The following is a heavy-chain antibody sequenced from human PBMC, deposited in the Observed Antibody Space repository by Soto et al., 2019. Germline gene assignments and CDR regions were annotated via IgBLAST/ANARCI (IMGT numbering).Heavy chain of an antibody. CDR1: GYTFTSYY. Sequence: ASVKVSCKASGYTFTSYYMHWVRQAPGQGLEYMGIINPSGDITRFAQKFQGRVSLTRDTSTSTFYMELSSLRSDDTAVYYCARDRCDTTSCYECDYWRQRTLVTVSS. CDR3: ARDRCDTTSCYECDY. D-gene: IGHD2-2*01. V-gene: IGHV1-46*01. J-gene: IGHJ4*02. CDR2: INPSGDIT.